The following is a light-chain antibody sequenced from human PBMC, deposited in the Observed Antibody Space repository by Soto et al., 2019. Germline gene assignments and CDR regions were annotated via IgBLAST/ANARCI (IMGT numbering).Light chain of an antibody. CDR3: AAWDDSLSGHWV. Sequence: QSVLTQPTSASGTPGQRVTISCSGSSSNIGSNYVYWYQQLPGTAPKLLIYSNNQRPSGVPDRFSGSKSGTSASLAISGLRSEDEADYYCAAWDDSLSGHWVFGGGTKVTVL. V-gene: IGLV1-47*02. CDR1: SSNIGSNY. CDR2: SNN. J-gene: IGLJ3*02.